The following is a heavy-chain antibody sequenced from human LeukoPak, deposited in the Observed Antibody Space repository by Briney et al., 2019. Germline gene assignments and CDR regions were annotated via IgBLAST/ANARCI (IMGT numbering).Heavy chain of an antibody. CDR1: GGSISTYY. V-gene: IGHV4-59*01. CDR3: ARGILRMRRPYYFDY. CDR2: IYYSGST. Sequence: SETLPLTCTVSGGSISTYYWSWIRQPPGKGLEWIGYIYYSGSTNYNPSLKSRVTISVDTSKNQFSLKLSSVTAADTAVYYCARGILRMRRPYYFDYWGQGTLVTVSS. J-gene: IGHJ4*02.